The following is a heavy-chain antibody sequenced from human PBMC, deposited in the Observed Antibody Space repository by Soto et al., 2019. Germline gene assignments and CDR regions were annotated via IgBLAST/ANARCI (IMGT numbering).Heavy chain of an antibody. J-gene: IGHJ4*02. Sequence: GGSLRLSCAASGITFSAYAMSWVRQAPGTGLEWVSTISRSGGNTYYADSVKGRFTISRDNSQNTLYLQMNSLRAEDTAVYYCAKVVSAEDYYGSRTNDYWGQGTLVTVSS. CDR2: ISRSGGNT. CDR1: GITFSAYA. CDR3: AKVVSAEDYYGSRTNDY. V-gene: IGHV3-23*01. D-gene: IGHD3-10*01.